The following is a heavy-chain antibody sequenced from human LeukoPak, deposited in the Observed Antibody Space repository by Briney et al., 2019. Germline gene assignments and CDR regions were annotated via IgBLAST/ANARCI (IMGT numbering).Heavy chain of an antibody. J-gene: IGHJ3*02. CDR1: GFTFSNYG. Sequence: GGSLRLSCAASGFTFSNYGMHWVRQAPGKGLEWVTIIWYDGSNKYYADSVKGRFTISRDNSKNTLFLQMNSLRAEDTAVYYCARDKLTGNAFDIGGQGTMVTVSS. V-gene: IGHV3-33*01. CDR3: ARDKLTGNAFDI. D-gene: IGHD3-10*01. CDR2: IWYDGSNK.